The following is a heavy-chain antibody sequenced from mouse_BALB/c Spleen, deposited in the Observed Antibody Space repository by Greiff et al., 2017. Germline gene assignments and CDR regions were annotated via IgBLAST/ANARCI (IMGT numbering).Heavy chain of an antibody. V-gene: IGHV5-17*02. CDR1: GFTFSSFG. CDR2: ISSGSSTI. Sequence: EVQVVESGGGLVQPGGSRKLSCAASGFTFSSFGMHWVRQAPEKGLEWVAYISSGSSTIYYADTVKGRFTISRDNPKNTLFLQMTSLRSEDTAMYYCARKGVVAPGFAYWGQGTLVTVSA. D-gene: IGHD1-1*02. CDR3: ARKGVVAPGFAY. J-gene: IGHJ3*01.